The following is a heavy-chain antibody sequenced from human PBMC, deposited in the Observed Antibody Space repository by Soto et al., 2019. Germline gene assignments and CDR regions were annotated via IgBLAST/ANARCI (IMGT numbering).Heavy chain of an antibody. J-gene: IGHJ4*02. Sequence: PSETLSLTCTVSGGSISSSSYYWGWIRQPPGKGLEWIGSIYYSGSTYYSPSLKSRVTISVDTSKNQFSLKLSSVTAADTAVYYCAGTKGDLLRYFDWLLSGVHFDYWGQGTLVTVSS. V-gene: IGHV4-39*01. CDR2: IYYSGST. CDR1: GGSISSSSYY. D-gene: IGHD3-9*01. CDR3: AGTKGDLLRYFDWLLSGVHFDY.